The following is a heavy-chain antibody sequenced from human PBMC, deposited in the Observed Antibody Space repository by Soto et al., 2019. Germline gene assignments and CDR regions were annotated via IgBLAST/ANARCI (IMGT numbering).Heavy chain of an antibody. D-gene: IGHD1-1*01. Sequence: GSVKVSFKASGYPFSDYYIHLVRQAPGQGLEWMGWINPNSGGTKYAPKFQGGVTMTRDTSITTAYMELSRLRSGDTAVYYCAREPATEKPEGVDFWGQGTMVTVSS. J-gene: IGHJ4*02. CDR3: AREPATEKPEGVDF. CDR1: GYPFSDYY. CDR2: INPNSGGT. V-gene: IGHV1-2*02.